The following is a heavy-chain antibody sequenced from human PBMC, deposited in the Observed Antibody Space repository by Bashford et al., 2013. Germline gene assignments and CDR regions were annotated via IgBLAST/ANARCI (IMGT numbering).Heavy chain of an antibody. CDR3: ARQGTRSSPPAFDY. D-gene: IGHD1-26*01. J-gene: IGHJ4*02. Sequence: SETLSLTCAVYGGSFSGYYWSWIRQPPGKGLEWIGEINHSGSTDYNPSLKSRVTISVDTSKNQFSLRLSSVTAADTAVYYCARQGTRSSPPAFDYWGQGTLVTVSS. V-gene: IGHV4-34*01. CDR2: INHSGST. CDR1: GGSFSGYY.